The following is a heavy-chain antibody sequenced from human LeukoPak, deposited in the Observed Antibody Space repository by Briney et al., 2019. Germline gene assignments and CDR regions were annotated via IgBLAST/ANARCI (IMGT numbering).Heavy chain of an antibody. CDR2: IYYSGST. D-gene: IGHD3-16*01. CDR3: ARVSPHRKMSYGNQNWFDT. Sequence: PSETLSLTCTVSGGSISSYYWSWIRQPPGKGLEWIGYIYYSGSTYYNPSLRSRVTISVDTSKNQFSLKLSSVTAADTAVYYCARVSPHRKMSYGNQNWFDTWGQGTLVTVSS. CDR1: GGSISSYY. J-gene: IGHJ5*02. V-gene: IGHV4-59*01.